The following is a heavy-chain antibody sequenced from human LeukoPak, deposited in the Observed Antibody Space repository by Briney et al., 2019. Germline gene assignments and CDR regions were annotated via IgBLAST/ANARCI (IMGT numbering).Heavy chain of an antibody. CDR3: ARDQGLVVVPAAIPLDY. V-gene: IGHV1-18*01. Sequence: AAVKVSCKASGYTFTSYGISWVWQAPGQGRGWMGWIIAYNGNTNYAQTHQGSVTMTTDTSTSTAYMELRSLRSDDTAVYYCARDQGLVVVPAAIPLDYWGQGTLVTVSS. CDR1: GYTFTSYG. D-gene: IGHD2-2*01. J-gene: IGHJ4*02. CDR2: IIAYNGNT.